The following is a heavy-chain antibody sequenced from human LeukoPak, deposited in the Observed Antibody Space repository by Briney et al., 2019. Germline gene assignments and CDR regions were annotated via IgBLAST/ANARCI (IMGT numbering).Heavy chain of an antibody. CDR2: IFYTGCT. CDR1: GDSIFTYY. CDR3: TRTYSSSSIDY. Sequence: PSETLSLTCTVSGDSIFTYYWSWIRQPPGKGLEWLGYIFYTGCTNYNPSLKSRVTMSIDTSKNQYSLTLSSVTAADTAVYYCTRTYSSSSIDYWGQGALVTVSS. J-gene: IGHJ4*02. V-gene: IGHV4-59*01. D-gene: IGHD6-6*01.